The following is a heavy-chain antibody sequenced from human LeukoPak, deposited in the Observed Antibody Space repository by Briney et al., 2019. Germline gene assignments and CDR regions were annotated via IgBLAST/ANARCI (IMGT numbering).Heavy chain of an antibody. CDR3: ARGVDLHYFDY. V-gene: IGHV1-69*04. D-gene: IGHD3-3*01. J-gene: IGHJ4*02. Sequence: SVKVSCKASGATFSSYAISWVRQAPGQGLEWMGRIIPIIGISNYAQNFQGRVTITADKSTSTAYMELSSLRSEDTAVYYCARGVDLHYFDYWGQGTLVTVSS. CDR2: IIPIIGIS. CDR1: GATFSSYA.